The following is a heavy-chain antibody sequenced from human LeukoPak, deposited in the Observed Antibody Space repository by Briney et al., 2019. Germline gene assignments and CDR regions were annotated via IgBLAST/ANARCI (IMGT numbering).Heavy chain of an antibody. D-gene: IGHD3/OR15-3a*01. J-gene: IGHJ5*02. CDR2: IYTSGST. CDR1: GGSISYY. V-gene: IGHV4-4*07. Sequence: SETLSLTCTVSGGSISYYWSWIRQPAGKGLEWIGRIYTSGSTNYNPSLKSRVTMSVDTSKNQFSLKLSSVIAADTAVYYCARDRGVWTEGAYYGNWFDPWGQGTLVTVSS. CDR3: ARDRGVWTEGAYYGNWFDP.